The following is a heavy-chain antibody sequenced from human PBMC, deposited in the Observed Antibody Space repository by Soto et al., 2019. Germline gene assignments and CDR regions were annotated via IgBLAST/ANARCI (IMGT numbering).Heavy chain of an antibody. CDR1: GYSFTSYW. CDR2: IDPSDSYT. D-gene: IGHD1-1*01. J-gene: IGHJ6*02. V-gene: IGHV5-10-1*03. Sequence: EVQLVQSGAEVKKPGESLRISCKGSGYSFTSYWISWVRQMPGKGLEWMGRIDPSDSYTKYSPSFQGHVTISADKSIRTAYLQWSSLKASDTAMYYCASNKNWNYYYGMDVWGQGTTVTVSS. CDR3: ASNKNWNYYYGMDV.